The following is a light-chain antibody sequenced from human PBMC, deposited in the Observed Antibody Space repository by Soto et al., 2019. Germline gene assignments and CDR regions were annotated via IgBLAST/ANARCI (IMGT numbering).Light chain of an antibody. J-gene: IGLJ2*01. CDR2: EVD. CDR1: SSYVGSYAH. Sequence: QSALTQPRSVSGSPGKSVTMSCTGTSSYVGSYAHVSWFQQHPGKAPKVLLFEVDVRSSTVPARFSGSKSGNTASLTLSGLQAEDEADYYCSSYAGNYGVRFGGGTKLTVL. V-gene: IGLV2-11*01. CDR3: SSYAGNYGVR.